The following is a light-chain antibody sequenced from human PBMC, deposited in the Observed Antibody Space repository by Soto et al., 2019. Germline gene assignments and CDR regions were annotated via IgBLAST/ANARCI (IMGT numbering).Light chain of an antibody. CDR2: AAS. V-gene: IGKV1-39*01. Sequence: DIRMTQSPSSLSASVGDRVAITCRASQSISSSLNWYQWKPGKAPNLLIYAASSLQSGVPGRFRGSGSETEFTLTITYLQPEDFATYYCQQGYSIHALTFGGGTKVELK. J-gene: IGKJ4*01. CDR3: QQGYSIHALT. CDR1: QSISSS.